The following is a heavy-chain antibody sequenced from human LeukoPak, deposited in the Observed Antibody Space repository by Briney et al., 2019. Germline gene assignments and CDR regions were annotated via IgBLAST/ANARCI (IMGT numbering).Heavy chain of an antibody. Sequence: PSETLSLTCAVYGGSFSGYYWSWIRQPPGKGLEWIGEINHSGSTNYNPSLKSRVTISVDTSKNRFSLKLSSVTAADTAVYYCVRGNGYSYGPYYFDYWGQGTLVTVSS. CDR1: GGSFSGYY. V-gene: IGHV4-34*01. CDR3: VRGNGYSYGPYYFDY. CDR2: INHSGST. J-gene: IGHJ4*02. D-gene: IGHD5-18*01.